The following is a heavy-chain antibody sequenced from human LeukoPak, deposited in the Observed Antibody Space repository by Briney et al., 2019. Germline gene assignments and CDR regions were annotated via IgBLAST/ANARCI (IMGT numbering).Heavy chain of an antibody. Sequence: PSETLSLTCAVYGGSFSGYYWSWIRQPPGKGLEWIGEINHSGSTNYNPSLKSRVTISVDTSKNQFSLKLSTVTAADTAVYYCARLERSMIVVTIDIWGQGTMVTVSS. D-gene: IGHD3-22*01. CDR1: GGSFSGYY. CDR3: ARLERSMIVVTIDI. CDR2: INHSGST. J-gene: IGHJ3*02. V-gene: IGHV4-34*01.